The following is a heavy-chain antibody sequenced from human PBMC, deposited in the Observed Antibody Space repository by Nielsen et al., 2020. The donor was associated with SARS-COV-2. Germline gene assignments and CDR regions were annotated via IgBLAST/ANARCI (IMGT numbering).Heavy chain of an antibody. CDR1: GFTFSSYW. CDR2: IKQDGSEK. J-gene: IGHJ4*02. V-gene: IGHV3-7*05. CDR3: AKDYSSGWYVGYFDY. Sequence: GESLKISCAASGFTFSSYWMSWVRQAPGKGLEWVANIKQDGSEKYYVDSVKGRFTISRDNSKNTLYLQMNSLRAEDTAVYYCAKDYSSGWYVGYFDYWAREPWSPSPQ. D-gene: IGHD6-19*01.